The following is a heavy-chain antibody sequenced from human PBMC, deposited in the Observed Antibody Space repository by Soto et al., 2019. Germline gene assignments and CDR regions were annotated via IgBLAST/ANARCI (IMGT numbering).Heavy chain of an antibody. CDR1: LGSISSDDHY. CDR3: ARITGSGSFDY. CDR2: IYYTGPT. D-gene: IGHD3-3*01. V-gene: IGHV4-30-4*01. Sequence: QVQLQESGPGLVKPSQTLSLTCTVSLGSISSDDHYWSWIRQPPGKGLEWIGYIYYTGPTYYNPSLKSRLTLSMDMSKNQFSLELRSVSAADTAVYYCARITGSGSFDYWGQGTLVTVSP. J-gene: IGHJ4*01.